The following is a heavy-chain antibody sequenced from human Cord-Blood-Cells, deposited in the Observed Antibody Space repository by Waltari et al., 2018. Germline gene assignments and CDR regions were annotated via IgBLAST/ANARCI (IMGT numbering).Heavy chain of an antibody. CDR3: ARNDYYDSSGYYLDAFDI. Sequence: EVQLVESGGGLVQPGGSLRLSCAASGFTFSSYSMTWVRQAPGTGLEWVSYISSSSSTIYYADSVKGRFTISRDNAKNSLYLQMNSLRAEDTAVYYCARNDYYDSSGYYLDAFDIWGQGTMVTVSS. V-gene: IGHV3-48*01. J-gene: IGHJ3*02. CDR2: ISSSSSTI. D-gene: IGHD3-22*01. CDR1: GFTFSSYS.